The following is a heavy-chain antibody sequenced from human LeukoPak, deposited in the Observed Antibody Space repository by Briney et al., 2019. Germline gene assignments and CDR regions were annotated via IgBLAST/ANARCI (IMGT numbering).Heavy chain of an antibody. CDR1: GGSISSSSYY. D-gene: IGHD1-26*01. CDR3: ARRSGSYEDAFDI. CDR2: IYYSGST. V-gene: IGHV4-39*01. Sequence: SETLSLTCTVSGGSISSSSYYWGWNRQPPGKGLEWIGSIYYSGSTYYNPSLKSRVTISVDTSKNEFSLKLSSVTAADTAVYYCARRSGSYEDAFDIWGQGTMVTVSS. J-gene: IGHJ3*02.